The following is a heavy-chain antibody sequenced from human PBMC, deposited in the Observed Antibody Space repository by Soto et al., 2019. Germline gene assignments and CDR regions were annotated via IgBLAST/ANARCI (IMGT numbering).Heavy chain of an antibody. Sequence: TSETLSLTCTVSGGSISSSSYYWGWIRQPPGKGLEWIGSIYYSGSTYYNPSLKSRVTISVDTSKNQFSLKLSSVTAADTAVYYCARQALLWFGELSWFDPWGQGTLVTVSS. CDR2: IYYSGST. V-gene: IGHV4-39*01. D-gene: IGHD3-10*01. CDR3: ARQALLWFGELSWFDP. CDR1: GGSISSSSYY. J-gene: IGHJ5*02.